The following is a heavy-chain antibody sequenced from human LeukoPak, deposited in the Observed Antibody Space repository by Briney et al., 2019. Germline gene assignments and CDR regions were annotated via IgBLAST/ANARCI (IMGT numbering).Heavy chain of an antibody. CDR1: GGTFSSYA. J-gene: IGHJ3*02. V-gene: IGHV1-69*05. Sequence: ASVKVSCKASGGTFSSYAISWVRQAPGQGLEWMGGIIPIFGTANYAQKFQGRVTITTDESTSTAYMELSSLRSEDTAVYYCAKDISGIAAPYSVGAFDIWGQGTMVTVSS. CDR2: IIPIFGTA. CDR3: AKDISGIAAPYSVGAFDI. D-gene: IGHD6-25*01.